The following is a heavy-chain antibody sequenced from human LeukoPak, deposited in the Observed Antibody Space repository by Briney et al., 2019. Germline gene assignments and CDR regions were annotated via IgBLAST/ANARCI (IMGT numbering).Heavy chain of an antibody. V-gene: IGHV4-39*01. J-gene: IGHJ4*02. CDR3: ATGPDYYDSSSYYSHY. CDR2: IYYSGNT. Sequence: PSETLSLTCTVSGASISISSYYWGWIRQTPGKGLEWIGTIYYSGNTYYNPSLNSRVSMSVDTSKNQFSLRLSSVTPADTAVYYCATGPDYYDSSSYYSHYWGRGTLVTVSS. D-gene: IGHD3-22*01. CDR1: GASISISSYY.